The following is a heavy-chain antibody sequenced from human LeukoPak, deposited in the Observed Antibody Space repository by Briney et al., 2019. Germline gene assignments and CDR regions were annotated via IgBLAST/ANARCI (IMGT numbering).Heavy chain of an antibody. J-gene: IGHJ3*02. CDR3: ARAGTTPAAIEGDAFDI. D-gene: IGHD2-2*02. CDR2: IYTSGST. CDR1: GYSISSGSYY. Sequence: PSETLSLTCTVSGYSISSGSYYWSWIRQPAGKGLEWIGRIYTSGSTNYNPSLKSRVTISVDTSKNQFSLKLSSVTAADTAVYYCARAGTTPAAIEGDAFDIWGQGTMVTVSS. V-gene: IGHV4-61*02.